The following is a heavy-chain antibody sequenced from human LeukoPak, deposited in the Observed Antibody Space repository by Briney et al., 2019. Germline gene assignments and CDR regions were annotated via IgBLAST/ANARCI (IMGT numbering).Heavy chain of an antibody. Sequence: GGSLRLSCAASGFTFRSYAMSWVRQAPGKGLEWVSAISGSGGSTYYADSVKGRFTISRDNSKNTLYLQMNSLRAEDTAVYYCAHPNYDILTGYYSGAFDIWGQGTMVTVSS. J-gene: IGHJ3*02. CDR2: ISGSGGST. D-gene: IGHD3-9*01. CDR1: GFTFRSYA. CDR3: AHPNYDILTGYYSGAFDI. V-gene: IGHV3-23*01.